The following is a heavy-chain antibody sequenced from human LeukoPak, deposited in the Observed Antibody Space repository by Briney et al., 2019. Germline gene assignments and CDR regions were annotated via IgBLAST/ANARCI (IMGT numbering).Heavy chain of an antibody. CDR3: ARGGATGDAFDI. D-gene: IGHD1-26*01. V-gene: IGHV4-59*01. J-gene: IGHJ3*02. CDR1: GGSISDYF. CDR2: VFYNGST. Sequence: SETLSLTCTVSGGSISDYFWSWIRQPPGKGLEWVGYVFYNGSTNYNPSLKSRVTISVDTSKNQFSLKLSSVTAADTAVYYCARGGATGDAFDIWGQGTMVTVSS.